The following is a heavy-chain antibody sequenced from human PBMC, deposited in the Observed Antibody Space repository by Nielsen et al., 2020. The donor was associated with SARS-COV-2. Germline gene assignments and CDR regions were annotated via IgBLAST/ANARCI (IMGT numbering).Heavy chain of an antibody. D-gene: IGHD6-19*01. J-gene: IGHJ6*02. V-gene: IGHV3-33*01. Sequence: VCLDAGEGLVWGVGIWYDGSNKYYADSVKGRFTISRDNSKNTLYLQMNSQRAEDTAMYYCARDLKGGRSGWDYHQYYGMDVWGQGTTVTVSS. CDR3: ARDLKGGRSGWDYHQYYGMDV. CDR2: IWYDGSNK.